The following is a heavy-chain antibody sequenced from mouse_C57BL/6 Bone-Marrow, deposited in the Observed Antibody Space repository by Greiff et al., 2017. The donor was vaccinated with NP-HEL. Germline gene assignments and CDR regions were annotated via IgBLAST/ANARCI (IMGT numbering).Heavy chain of an antibody. Sequence: EVKLEESGPGLVKPSQSLSLTCTVTGYSITSGYYWYWIRQFPGNKLEWMGYISYDGSNNYNPSLKNRITITRDTSKNQFFLKMNSVTTEDTATYYCAYYYGSSYGYWGQGTTLTVSS. CDR3: AYYYGSSYGY. CDR2: ISYDGSN. CDR1: GYSITSGYY. J-gene: IGHJ2*01. D-gene: IGHD1-1*01. V-gene: IGHV3-6*01.